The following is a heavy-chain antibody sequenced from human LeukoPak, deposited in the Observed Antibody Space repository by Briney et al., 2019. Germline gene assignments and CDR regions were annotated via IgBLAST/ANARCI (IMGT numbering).Heavy chain of an antibody. D-gene: IGHD2-15*01. Sequence: GGSLRLSCAASGFTLSSYRMNWVRQAPGKGLKWVSYIRSSSSTIYYADSVKGRFTISSDNAKNSLYLQMNTLRDEDTAVYFCARDSGYAFDTWGQGTMVTVSS. CDR2: IRSSSSTI. CDR3: ARDSGYAFDT. J-gene: IGHJ3*02. CDR1: GFTLSSYR. V-gene: IGHV3-48*02.